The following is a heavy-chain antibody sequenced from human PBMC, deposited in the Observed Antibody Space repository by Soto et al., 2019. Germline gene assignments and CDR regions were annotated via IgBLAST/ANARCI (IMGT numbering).Heavy chain of an antibody. J-gene: IGHJ3*02. Sequence: QVQLVQSGAEVKKPGSSVKVSCKASGGTFSSYAISWVRQAPGQGLEWMGGIIPIFGTANYAQKFQGRVTITADESTSTAYMELSRLRSEDTTVYYCARGLGHYYGSGSYYNFNAFDIWGQGTMVTVSS. CDR3: ARGLGHYYGSGSYYNFNAFDI. CDR1: GGTFSSYA. V-gene: IGHV1-69*01. CDR2: IIPIFGTA. D-gene: IGHD3-10*01.